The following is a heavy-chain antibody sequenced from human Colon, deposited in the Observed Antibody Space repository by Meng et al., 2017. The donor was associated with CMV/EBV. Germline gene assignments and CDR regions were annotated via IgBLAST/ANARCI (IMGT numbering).Heavy chain of an antibody. CDR3: AHRRVGVDAFDV. Sequence: QITLQVSGPTLVNPNQTPTLACSFSGFSLTPCGEGVGWIRQPPGKALEWLGIIYWDDDNRYSPSLKGRITLSKDTSNNHVVFIMTNMDPVDTATYYCAHRRVGVDAFDVWGQGTMVTVSS. CDR1: GFSLTPCGEG. CDR2: IYWDDDN. D-gene: IGHD5/OR15-5a*01. V-gene: IGHV2-5*02. J-gene: IGHJ3*01.